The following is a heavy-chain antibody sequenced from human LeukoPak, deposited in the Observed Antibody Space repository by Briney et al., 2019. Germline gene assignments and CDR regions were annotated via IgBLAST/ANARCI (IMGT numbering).Heavy chain of an antibody. CDR1: ARSISSYY. Sequence: SQTLSLTCTVDARSISSYYWGWIRQPPGKGLEWIVYIYHSGSTNYNPCLKSRVTISVKTSKNQYSLRLSSVSAADTAVYDCARATTGTPNWFDPWGQGTLVTVSS. D-gene: IGHD1-1*01. V-gene: IGHV4-59*01. J-gene: IGHJ5*02. CDR3: ARATTGTPNWFDP. CDR2: IYHSGST.